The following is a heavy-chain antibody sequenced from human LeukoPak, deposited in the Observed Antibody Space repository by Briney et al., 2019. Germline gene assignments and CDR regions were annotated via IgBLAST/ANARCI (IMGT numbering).Heavy chain of an antibody. CDR3: TRAYFDRVNWFDP. D-gene: IGHD2/OR15-2a*01. CDR2: IYSDGSST. V-gene: IGHV3-74*01. Sequence: GGSLRLSCVASGFSFRAYSMHWVRQAPGKGLVWVAHIYSDGSSTRYADSVKGRFTISRDNARNTLYLQMNSLRAEDTAVYYCTRAYFDRVNWFDPWGQGTLVTVSS. CDR1: GFSFRAYS. J-gene: IGHJ5*02.